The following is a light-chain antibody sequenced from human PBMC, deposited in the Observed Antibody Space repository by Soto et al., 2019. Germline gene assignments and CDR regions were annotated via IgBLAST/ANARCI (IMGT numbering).Light chain of an antibody. Sequence: EIVMTQSPATLSVSPGERATLSCRASQSVSNVAWYQQRPGQPPRLLIYRASSRATGIPARFSGSGSGTEFTLTINSLQSEDFAVYYCQQYQNLWTFGQGTKVDIK. J-gene: IGKJ1*01. V-gene: IGKV3-15*01. CDR1: QSVSN. CDR3: QQYQNLWT. CDR2: RAS.